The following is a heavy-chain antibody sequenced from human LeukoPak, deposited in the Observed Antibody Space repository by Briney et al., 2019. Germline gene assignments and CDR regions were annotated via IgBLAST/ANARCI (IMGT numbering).Heavy chain of an antibody. V-gene: IGHV3-72*01. Sequence: GGSLRLSCAASGFTFSDHYMDWVRQAPGKGLEWVGRIRNKAKSYTTDYAASVKGRFTISRDDSKNSLCLHMNSLKTEDTAVYYCARIYYASGSHRYDHWGQGTLVTVSS. CDR3: ARIYYASGSHRYDH. CDR1: GFTFSDHY. J-gene: IGHJ4*02. CDR2: IRNKAKSYTT. D-gene: IGHD3-10*01.